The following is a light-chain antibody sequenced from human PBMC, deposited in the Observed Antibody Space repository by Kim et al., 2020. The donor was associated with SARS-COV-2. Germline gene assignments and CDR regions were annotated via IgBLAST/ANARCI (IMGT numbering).Light chain of an antibody. Sequence: EIVLTQSPGTLSLSPGDRATLSCRASQSVNNAYLAWYQQKPGRAPRLLIHGASSRASGIPDRFSASGSGTDFTLTISRLEPEDFAVYYCQQYGVSPQTFGQGTKLEI. CDR1: QSVNNAY. J-gene: IGKJ2*01. CDR2: GAS. V-gene: IGKV3-20*01. CDR3: QQYGVSPQT.